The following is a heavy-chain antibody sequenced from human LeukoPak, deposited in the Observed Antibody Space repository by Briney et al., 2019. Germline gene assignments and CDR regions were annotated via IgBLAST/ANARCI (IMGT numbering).Heavy chain of an antibody. D-gene: IGHD3-22*01. Sequence: PGGSLRLSCAASGFTFDDYAMHWVRQAPGKGLEWVAGISRNSVSIDYADSVKGRFTISRDDAKNSLYLQMNSLRAEDTAFYYCVKVGGSSGYYYYFEYWGQGTLVTVSS. CDR2: ISRNSVSI. CDR1: GFTFDDYA. CDR3: VKVGGSSGYYYYFEY. V-gene: IGHV3-9*01. J-gene: IGHJ4*02.